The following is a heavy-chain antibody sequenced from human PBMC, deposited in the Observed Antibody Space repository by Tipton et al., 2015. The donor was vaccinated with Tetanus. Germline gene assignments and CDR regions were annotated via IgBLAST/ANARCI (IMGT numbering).Heavy chain of an antibody. CDR2: ISSKGST. Sequence: LRLSCIVSGGSISSSSSYWGWIRQPPGKGLEWIGSISSKGSTYYNPSLKSRVTMSVDTSKNQFSLRLRSVTAADTAVFYCARHWFELRGFDYWGQGALVTVSS. CDR3: ARHWFELRGFDY. J-gene: IGHJ4*02. V-gene: IGHV4-39*01. D-gene: IGHD1-7*01. CDR1: GGSISSSSSY.